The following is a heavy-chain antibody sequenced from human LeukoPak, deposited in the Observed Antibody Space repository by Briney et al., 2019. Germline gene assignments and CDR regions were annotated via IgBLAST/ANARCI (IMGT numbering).Heavy chain of an antibody. J-gene: IGHJ4*02. CDR1: GFTFSSYW. D-gene: IGHD3-3*01. CDR2: IKQDGSEK. CDR3: ARDAGSPDFWSGYHIEYFDY. V-gene: IGHV3-7*01. Sequence: QPGGSLRLSCAASGFTFSSYWVSWVRQAPGKGLEWVANIKQDGSEKYYVDSVKGRFTISRDNAKNSLYLQMNSLRAEDTAVYYCARDAGSPDFWSGYHIEYFDYWGQGTLVTVSS.